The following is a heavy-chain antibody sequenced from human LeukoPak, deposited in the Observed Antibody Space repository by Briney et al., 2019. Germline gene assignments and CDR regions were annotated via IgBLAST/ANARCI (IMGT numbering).Heavy chain of an antibody. J-gene: IGHJ5*02. CDR3: TTDLYYYDSSGYYH. CDR1: GFTFDDYA. CDR2: ISGSGGST. D-gene: IGHD3-22*01. V-gene: IGHV3-23*01. Sequence: GGSLRLSCAASGFTFDDYAMHWVRQAPGKGLEWVSGISGSGGSTYYADSVKGRFTISRDNSKNTLYLQMNSLKTEDTAVYYCTTDLYYYDSSGYYHWGQGTLVTVSS.